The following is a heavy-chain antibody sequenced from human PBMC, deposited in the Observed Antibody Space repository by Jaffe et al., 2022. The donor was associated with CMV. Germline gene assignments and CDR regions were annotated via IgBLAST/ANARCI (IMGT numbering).Heavy chain of an antibody. J-gene: IGHJ6*03. D-gene: IGHD2-2*01. CDR1: GGSISRYQ. Sequence: QVQLQESGPGVVKPSETLSLTCTVSGGSISRYQWSWIRQSPGKGLEWMGHISDSGTTTYNPSLNSRVTMSIDTSKNQFSLRLRSVTAADTAVYYCARQARGRYQLLKWGPEYHYFYYMDVWGKGTTVIVSS. CDR2: ISDSGTT. V-gene: IGHV4-59*08. CDR3: ARQARGRYQLLKWGPEYHYFYYMDV.